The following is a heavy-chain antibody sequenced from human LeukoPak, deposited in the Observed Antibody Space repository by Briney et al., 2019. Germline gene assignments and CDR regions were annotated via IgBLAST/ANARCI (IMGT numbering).Heavy chain of an antibody. CDR3: AGPIFSGR. CDR2: ISGSGGST. D-gene: IGHD3-9*01. J-gene: IGHJ4*02. Sequence: GGSLRLSCAAFGFTFSSYAMSWVRQAPGKGLEWVSAISGSGGSTNYADSVKGRFTISRDNSKNTVYLQMNSLRAEDTAVYYCAGPIFSGRWGQGTLVTVSS. V-gene: IGHV3-23*01. CDR1: GFTFSSYA.